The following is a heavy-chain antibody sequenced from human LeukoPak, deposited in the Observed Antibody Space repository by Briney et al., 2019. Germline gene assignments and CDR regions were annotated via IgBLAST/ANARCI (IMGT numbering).Heavy chain of an antibody. J-gene: IGHJ6*02. V-gene: IGHV3-7*03. CDR1: GFTFSSYS. Sequence: PGGSLRLSCAASGFTFSSYSMNWVRQAPGKGLEWVALINPDGSERYYVDSVKGRFTISRDNARNSLYLQMDSLRDDDTAMYFCTRDLAAVPGRRMDVWGQGTTVTVSS. CDR3: TRDLAAVPGRRMDV. CDR2: INPDGSER. D-gene: IGHD6-19*01.